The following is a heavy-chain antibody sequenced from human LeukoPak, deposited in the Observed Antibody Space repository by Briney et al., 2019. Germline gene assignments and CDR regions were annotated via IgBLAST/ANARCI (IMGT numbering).Heavy chain of an antibody. J-gene: IGHJ6*02. CDR1: GYRFTDYW. Sequence: GESLKISCEGSGYRFTDYWIGWVRQMPGKGLEWIGIIYPGDSDIRFNPSFQGQATISVDNSISTAYLQWSSLKASDTAVYFCARHGITGCSDRCCTSFYYYGLDVWGQGTTVTVSS. CDR3: ARHGITGCSDRCCTSFYYYGLDV. CDR2: IYPGDSDI. V-gene: IGHV5-51*01. D-gene: IGHD2-15*01.